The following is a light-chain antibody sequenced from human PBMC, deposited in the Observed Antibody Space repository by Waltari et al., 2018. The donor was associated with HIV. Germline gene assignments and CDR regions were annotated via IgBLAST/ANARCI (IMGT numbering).Light chain of an antibody. V-gene: IGLV3-21*01. CDR1: NIGSKS. J-gene: IGLJ2*01. Sequence: SYVLTQPPSVSVAPGKTARITCGGENIGSKSVNWYQKQPGQAHVMVISHDTDRTSGIPDLFSGSNSEDTATLTIRRVEAGDEADYFCQVWDTNTDQYVIFGGGTNLAV. CDR3: QVWDTNTDQYVI. CDR2: HDT.